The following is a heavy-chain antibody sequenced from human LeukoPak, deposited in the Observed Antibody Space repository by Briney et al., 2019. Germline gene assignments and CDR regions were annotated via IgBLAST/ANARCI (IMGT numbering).Heavy chain of an antibody. CDR1: GYTFTGYY. CDR2: INPNSGGT. Sequence: GASVKVSCKASGYTFTGYYMHWVRQAPGQGLEWMGWINPNSGGTNYAQKFQGRVTMTRDTSISTAYMELSRLRSDDTAVYYCAREGCSGGSCYFWFDPWGQRTLVTVSS. V-gene: IGHV1-2*02. CDR3: AREGCSGGSCYFWFDP. D-gene: IGHD2-15*01. J-gene: IGHJ5*02.